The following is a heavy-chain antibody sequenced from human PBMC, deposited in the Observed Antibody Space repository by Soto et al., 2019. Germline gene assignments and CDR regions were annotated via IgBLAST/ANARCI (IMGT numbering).Heavy chain of an antibody. V-gene: IGHV1-18*01. D-gene: IGHD3-3*01. CDR3: ARDQDDFWSGYFPPWAFDI. CDR1: GYTFTSYG. Sequence: ASVKVSCKASGYTFTSYGISWVRQAPGQGLEWMGWISAYNGNTNYAQKLQDRVTMTTDTSTSTAYMELRSLRSDDTAVYYCARDQDDFWSGYFPPWAFDIWGQGTMVTVSS. J-gene: IGHJ3*02. CDR2: ISAYNGNT.